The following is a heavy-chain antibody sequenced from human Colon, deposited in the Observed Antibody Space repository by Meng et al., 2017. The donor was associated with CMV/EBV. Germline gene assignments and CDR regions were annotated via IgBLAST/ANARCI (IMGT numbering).Heavy chain of an antibody. J-gene: IGHJ4*02. CDR3: ARDLREGDAYFDS. Sequence: SVFSFSDYYMDWIRQAPGKGLEWVGRIRVKASRYTTEYAASVKDRFIISRDDSRNLLYLQMNGLRTEDTAVYYCARDLREGDAYFDSWGQGVLVTVSS. CDR1: VFSFSDYY. CDR2: IRVKASRYTT. D-gene: IGHD5-24*01. V-gene: IGHV3-72*01.